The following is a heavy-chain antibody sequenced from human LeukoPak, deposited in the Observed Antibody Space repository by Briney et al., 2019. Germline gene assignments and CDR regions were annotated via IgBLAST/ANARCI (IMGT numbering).Heavy chain of an antibody. CDR3: ARVEPGAQRFGAFDI. Sequence: ASLKVCCKASGGTFSRYAISCVRQAPSPGLEWMGGIIPIFGTANYAQKFQGRVTITADESTSTAYMELSSLRSEDTAVYYCARVEPGAQRFGAFDIWGQGTMVTVSS. J-gene: IGHJ3*02. CDR1: GGTFSRYA. CDR2: IIPIFGTA. V-gene: IGHV1-69*01. D-gene: IGHD3-10*01.